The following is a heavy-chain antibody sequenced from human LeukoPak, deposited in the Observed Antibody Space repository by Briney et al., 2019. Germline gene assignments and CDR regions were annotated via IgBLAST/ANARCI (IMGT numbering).Heavy chain of an antibody. CDR3: ARESERSGWYDY. CDR1: GFNFDDYA. V-gene: IGHV3-43*02. D-gene: IGHD6-19*01. J-gene: IGHJ4*02. Sequence: PGGSLRLSCAASGFNFDDYAMHWVRQAPGKGLEWVSLISGDGGSTFYADSVKGRFTISRDNSKNSLYLQMSSLRSEDTALYYCARESERSGWYDYWGQGTLVTVSS. CDR2: ISGDGGST.